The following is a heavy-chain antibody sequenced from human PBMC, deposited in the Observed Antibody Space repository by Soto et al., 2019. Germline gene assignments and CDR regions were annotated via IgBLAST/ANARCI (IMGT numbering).Heavy chain of an antibody. CDR2: IIPIFGTA. Sequence: SVKVSCKASGGTFSSYAISWVRQAPGQGLEWMGGIIPIFGTANYAQKFQGRVTITADESTSTAYMELSSLRYEDTAVYYCAAAGITMIVVPWAAFDIWGQGTMVTVSS. CDR3: AAAGITMIVVPWAAFDI. V-gene: IGHV1-69*13. CDR1: GGTFSSYA. D-gene: IGHD3-22*01. J-gene: IGHJ3*02.